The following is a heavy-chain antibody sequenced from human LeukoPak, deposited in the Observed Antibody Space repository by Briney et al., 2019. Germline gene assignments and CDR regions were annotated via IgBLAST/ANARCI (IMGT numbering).Heavy chain of an antibody. Sequence: GGSLRLSCAASGFTLRTSWIHWVRQAAGKGLEWISRISPGDSRAIYADSLKGRLTISRDDAKNTVYLQMNSVRADDTAMYYCLRRSSDWKGMDIWGQGTLVTVSS. D-gene: IGHD6-19*01. J-gene: IGHJ4*02. CDR3: LRRSSDWKGMDI. CDR2: ISPGDSRA. V-gene: IGHV3-74*01. CDR1: GFTLRTSW.